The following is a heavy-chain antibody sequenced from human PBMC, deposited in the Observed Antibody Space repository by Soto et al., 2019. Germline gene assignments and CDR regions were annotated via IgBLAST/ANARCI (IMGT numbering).Heavy chain of an antibody. V-gene: IGHV4-31*03. CDR1: GGSISSGGYY. CDR3: ARGRLLWFGNWFDP. J-gene: IGHJ5*02. Sequence: QVQLQESGPGLVKPSQTLSLTCTVSGGSISSGGYYWSWIRQHPGKGLEWIGYIYYSGSTYYNPSLRSRVTISVDTSKNQFSLKLSSVTAADTAVYYCARGRLLWFGNWFDPWGQGTLVTVSS. CDR2: IYYSGST. D-gene: IGHD3-10*01.